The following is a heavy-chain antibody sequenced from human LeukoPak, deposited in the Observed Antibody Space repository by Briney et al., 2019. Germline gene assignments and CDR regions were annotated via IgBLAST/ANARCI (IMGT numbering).Heavy chain of an antibody. Sequence: ASVTVSFKASVYTFTRYYMHWVRQAPGQGREWMGWINSNSGDTNYAQKFQGWVTMTRDTSISTAYMELSRLRSDGTAVYYCARESSGTAYYYDSSSSQGDAFDIWGQGTMVTVSS. CDR2: INSNSGDT. J-gene: IGHJ3*02. D-gene: IGHD3-22*01. V-gene: IGHV1-2*04. CDR3: ARESSGTAYYYDSSSSQGDAFDI. CDR1: VYTFTRYY.